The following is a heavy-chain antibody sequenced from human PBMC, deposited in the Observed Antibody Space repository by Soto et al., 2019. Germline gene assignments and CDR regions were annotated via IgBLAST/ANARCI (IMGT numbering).Heavy chain of an antibody. D-gene: IGHD3-3*01. Sequence: QERLVQSGAEVRKPGSSVKVSCKVTGGTSTRYAINWVRQAPGQGLEWMGGIVPMFGTSKYAQKFQGRVTITADTSTNIAFMELRSLRSEDTAVYYCNRGSEYDFWSGYLWGQGTLVSVSS. V-gene: IGHV1-69*06. J-gene: IGHJ4*02. CDR1: GGTSTRYA. CDR2: IVPMFGTS. CDR3: NRGSEYDFWSGYL.